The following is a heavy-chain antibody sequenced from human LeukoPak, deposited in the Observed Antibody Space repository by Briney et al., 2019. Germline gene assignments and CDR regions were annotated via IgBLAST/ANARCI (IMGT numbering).Heavy chain of an antibody. CDR2: ISWNSGSI. J-gene: IGHJ4*02. D-gene: IGHD3-22*01. CDR3: AKDAYYYDSSGYYYFDY. Sequence: PGGSLRLSCAASGFTFDDYAMHWVRQAPGKGLEWVSGISWNSGSIGYADSVKGRFTISRDNAKNSLYLQMNSLRAEDTALYYCAKDAYYYDSSGYYYFDYWGQGTLVTVSS. V-gene: IGHV3-9*01. CDR1: GFTFDDYA.